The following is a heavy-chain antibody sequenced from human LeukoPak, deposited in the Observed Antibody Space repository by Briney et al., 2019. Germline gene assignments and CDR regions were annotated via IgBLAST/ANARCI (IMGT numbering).Heavy chain of an antibody. CDR1: GFTFSSYG. D-gene: IGHD3-22*01. J-gene: IGHJ4*02. V-gene: IGHV3-33*01. CDR2: IWYDGSNK. CDR3: ARDLLRYDSSGDPAG. Sequence: GGSLRLCCAASGFTFSSYGMHWVRQAPVKGLERVAVIWYDGSNKYYADSVKGRFTICRDNSKNTLYLQMNSLRAEDTAVYYCARDLLRYDSSGDPAGWGQGTLVTVSS.